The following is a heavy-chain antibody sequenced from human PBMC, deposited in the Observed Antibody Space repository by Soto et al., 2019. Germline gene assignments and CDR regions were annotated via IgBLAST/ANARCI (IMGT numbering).Heavy chain of an antibody. V-gene: IGHV3-30*04. CDR3: GRDNMIQLWPPSSVDS. CDR2: ISYAGTNK. D-gene: IGHD5-18*01. CDR1: GFSFSSYA. Sequence: QLVESGGGVVQPGGSLRLSCEGSGFSFSSYAIHWARQAPGKGLEWVAVISYAGTNKYYGESVRGRFTISRDDSKNTVYLQMNSLRAEDAGIYYCGRDNMIQLWPPSSVDSWGHGALVTVTS. J-gene: IGHJ5*01.